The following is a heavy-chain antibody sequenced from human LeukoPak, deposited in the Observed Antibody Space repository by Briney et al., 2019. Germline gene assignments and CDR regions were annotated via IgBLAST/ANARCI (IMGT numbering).Heavy chain of an antibody. D-gene: IGHD3-22*01. CDR2: ITGSGGTT. V-gene: IGHV3-23*01. Sequence: GGSLRLSCAASVSGFTFNNACMSWVRQAPGKGLECVSAITGSGGTTYYADSVKGRFTISRDNSKNTLYLQMNSLGAEDTAVYYCAKAYGSSGYYQLPIDFWGQGTLVTVSS. CDR1: VSGFTFNNAC. CDR3: AKAYGSSGYYQLPIDF. J-gene: IGHJ4*02.